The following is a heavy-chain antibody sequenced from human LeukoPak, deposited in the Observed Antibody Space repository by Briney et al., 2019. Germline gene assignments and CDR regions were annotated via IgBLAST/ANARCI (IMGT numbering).Heavy chain of an antibody. CDR2: ISGSGDNT. J-gene: IGHJ4*02. D-gene: IGHD4-17*01. V-gene: IGHV3-23*01. Sequence: GGSLRLSCAGSGFTFTSYAMGWVRQAPGKGLEWVSSISGSGDNTFYADSVKGRFTISRDNSKNTLYLQTNTLRAEDTAAYHCAKGRNEDGDAALNYWGQGPLVTVSS. CDR1: GFTFTSYA. CDR3: AKGRNEDGDAALNY.